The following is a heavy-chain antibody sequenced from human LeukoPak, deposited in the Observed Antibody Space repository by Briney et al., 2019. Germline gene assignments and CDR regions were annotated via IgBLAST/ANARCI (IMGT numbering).Heavy chain of an antibody. J-gene: IGHJ4*02. Sequence: SETLSLTCVVSGGSINSGVYSWSWIRQPLGKGLEWIVYIYHSGSTFYSPSLKSRVTMSVDRSNNQFSLNLSSVTAADTAMYYCARSVVTAIPPYFDYWGQGTLVTVSS. CDR2: IYHSGST. CDR3: ARSVVTAIPPYFDY. CDR1: GGSINSGVYS. D-gene: IGHD2-21*02. V-gene: IGHV4-30-2*01.